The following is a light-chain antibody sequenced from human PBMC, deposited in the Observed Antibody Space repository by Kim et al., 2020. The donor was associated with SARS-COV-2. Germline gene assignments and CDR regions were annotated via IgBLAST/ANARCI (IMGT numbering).Light chain of an antibody. CDR2: QDY. J-gene: IGLJ1*01. CDR1: KLEGKY. V-gene: IGLV3-1*01. Sequence: SYELTQPPSVSVSPGQTASITCSGDKLEGKYVSWYQQKPGQSPVLVMFQDYKRPSGIPERFSGSNSGNTATLAISGTQAMDEADYFCQTWDSSTEGVFGPGTRSPS. CDR3: QTWDSSTEGV.